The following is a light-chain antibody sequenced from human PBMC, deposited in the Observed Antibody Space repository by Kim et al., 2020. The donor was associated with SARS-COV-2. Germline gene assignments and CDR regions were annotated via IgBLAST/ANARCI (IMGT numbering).Light chain of an antibody. CDR2: ADN. Sequence: GPRVTISCSGTKSNIGTNFVWWYKQLPGTAPELLIHADNQRSSGVPDRFSASKSDTSASLAISGLQADDEADYFCASWDSSLNGVLFGGGTKLAVL. V-gene: IGLV1-44*01. J-gene: IGLJ2*01. CDR1: KSNIGTNF. CDR3: ASWDSSLNGVL.